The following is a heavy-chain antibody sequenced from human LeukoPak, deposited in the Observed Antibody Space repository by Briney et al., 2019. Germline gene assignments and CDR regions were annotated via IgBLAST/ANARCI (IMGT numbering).Heavy chain of an antibody. CDR2: INPSGGST. Sequence: VASVKVSCKASGYTFTSYYMHWVRQAPGQGLEWMGIINPSGGSTSYAQKFQGRVTMTRGTSTSTVYMELRSLRSEDTAVYYCARGGDIVVVVAAHDYWGQGTLVTVSS. CDR1: GYTFTSYY. V-gene: IGHV1-46*03. D-gene: IGHD2-15*01. CDR3: ARGGDIVVVVAAHDY. J-gene: IGHJ4*02.